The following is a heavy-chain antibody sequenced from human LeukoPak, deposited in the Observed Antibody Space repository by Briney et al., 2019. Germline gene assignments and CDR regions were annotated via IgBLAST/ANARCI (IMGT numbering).Heavy chain of an antibody. CDR2: INHSGST. Sequence: PSETLSLTCAVYGGSFSGYYWSWMRQPPGKGLEWIGEINHSGSTNYNPSLKSRVTISVDTSKNQFSLKLSSVTAADTAVYYCARGLGLFSDSSGYFSLTPFDYWGQGTLVTVSS. V-gene: IGHV4-34*01. CDR1: GGSFSGYY. D-gene: IGHD3-22*01. CDR3: ARGLGLFSDSSGYFSLTPFDY. J-gene: IGHJ4*02.